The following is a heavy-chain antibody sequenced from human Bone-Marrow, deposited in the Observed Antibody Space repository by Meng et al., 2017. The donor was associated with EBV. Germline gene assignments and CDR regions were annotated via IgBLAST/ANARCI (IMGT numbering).Heavy chain of an antibody. CDR2: MNPKSGYT. V-gene: IGHV1-8*01. Sequence: QVQLVQSGAEVKKPGASVKVSCKASGYTFTNYDINWVRQATGQGLEWVGWMNPKSGYTGFAQRFQGRVTLTRDTSVSTAYMDLSSLTFEDTAVYYCARVAGPTDYWGLGTLVTVSS. J-gene: IGHJ4*02. CDR3: ARVAGPTDY. CDR1: GYTFTNYD.